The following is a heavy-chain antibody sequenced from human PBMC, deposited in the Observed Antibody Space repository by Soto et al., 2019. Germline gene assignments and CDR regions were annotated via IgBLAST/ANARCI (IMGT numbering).Heavy chain of an antibody. Sequence: QVQLVQSGAEVKKPGASVKVSCKASGYTFTSYDINWVRQATGQGLEWMGWMNPNSGNTGYAEKFQGRVTMTRNTSISTASMKLSSVRSEDTSEYSCAFYGGKRYWHFDLWGRGTLVTVSS. CDR1: GYTFTSYD. CDR3: AFYGGKRYWHFDL. V-gene: IGHV1-8*01. J-gene: IGHJ2*01. D-gene: IGHD4-17*01. CDR2: MNPNSGNT.